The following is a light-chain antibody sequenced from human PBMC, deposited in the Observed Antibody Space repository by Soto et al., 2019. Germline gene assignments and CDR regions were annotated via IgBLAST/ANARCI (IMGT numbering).Light chain of an antibody. CDR1: SSDVGAYKY. CDR2: DVN. Sequence: QSALTQPASVSGSPGQSITISCTGTSSDVGAYKYVSWYQQHTGKAPKLLIYDVNDRPSGVSLRFSGSKSGNAASLPISGLPTEDEAVYYCRSKTSDSTRLVFGGGTKLTVL. CDR3: RSKTSDSTRLV. V-gene: IGLV2-14*03. J-gene: IGLJ2*01.